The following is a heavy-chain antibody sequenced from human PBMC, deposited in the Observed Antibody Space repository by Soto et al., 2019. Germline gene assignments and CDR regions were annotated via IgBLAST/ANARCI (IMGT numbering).Heavy chain of an antibody. CDR1: GDSISRNHW. D-gene: IGHD6-13*01. Sequence: QVQLQEAGPGLVRPSGTLSLTCVVSGDSISRNHWWSWVRQPPGKGLEWIGDIQHSGSTNYNPSLQSRLTISLDKSKNQFSLKLNSVTAADTAVYYCARNPSSHWYVFDYWGQGTLVTVSS. CDR2: IQHSGST. J-gene: IGHJ4*02. CDR3: ARNPSSHWYVFDY. V-gene: IGHV4-4*02.